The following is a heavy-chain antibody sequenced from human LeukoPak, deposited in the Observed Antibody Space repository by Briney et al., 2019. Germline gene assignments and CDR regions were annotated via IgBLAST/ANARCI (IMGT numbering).Heavy chain of an antibody. J-gene: IGHJ3*02. D-gene: IGHD3-22*01. CDR1: GYSFTSYW. CDR2: IYPGDSDT. V-gene: IGHV5-51*01. CDR3: ARRGRDSSGYVSPVSAADAFDI. Sequence: GESLKISCKGSGYSFTSYWIGWVRQMPGKGLEWMGIIYPGDSDTRYSPSFQGQVTISADKSISTAYLQWSSLKASDTAMCYCARRGRDSSGYVSPVSAADAFDIWGQGTMVTVSS.